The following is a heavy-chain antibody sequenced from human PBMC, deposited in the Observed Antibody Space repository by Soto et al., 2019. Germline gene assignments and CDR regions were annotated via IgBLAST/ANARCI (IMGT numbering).Heavy chain of an antibody. J-gene: IGHJ5*02. CDR3: SHIPNYYQYDWFDP. D-gene: IGHD3-16*01. CDR2: IYWDDDK. V-gene: IGHV2-5*02. Sequence: QITLKESGPTLVKPTQTLTLTCTFSGFSLTTRGVGVGWIRQPPGKALECLALIYWDDDKRYSPSLQSRLSNTKHTYNNQVVMTMTNVDPVDTATYYCSHIPNYYQYDWFDPWGQGTLVAVSS. CDR1: GFSLTTRGVG.